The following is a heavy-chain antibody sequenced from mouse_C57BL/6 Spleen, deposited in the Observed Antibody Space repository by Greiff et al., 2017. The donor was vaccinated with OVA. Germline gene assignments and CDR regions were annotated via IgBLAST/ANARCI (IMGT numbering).Heavy chain of an antibody. CDR2: INPGSGGT. V-gene: IGHV1-54*01. CDR3: ARSGDYYYFDY. J-gene: IGHJ2*01. Sequence: VQLQQSGAELVRPGTSVKVSCKASGYAFTNYLIEWVKQRPGQGLEWIGVINPGSGGTNYNEKFKGKATLTADKSSSTAYMQLSSLTSEDSAVYFCARSGDYYYFDYWGQGTTLTVSS. CDR1: GYAFTNYL. D-gene: IGHD1-1*01.